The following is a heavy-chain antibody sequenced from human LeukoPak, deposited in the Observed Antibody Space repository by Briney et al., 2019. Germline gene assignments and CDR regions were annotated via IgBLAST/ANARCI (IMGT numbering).Heavy chain of an antibody. Sequence: PSETLSLTCTVSGGSISSSSYYWGWIRQPPGKGLEWIGSIYYSGSTYYNPSLKSRVTISVDTSKNQFSLKLSSVTAADTAVYYCARSSYSSSWYGYYFDYWGQGTLVTVSS. CDR3: ARSSYSSSWYGYYFDY. D-gene: IGHD6-13*01. V-gene: IGHV4-39*01. J-gene: IGHJ4*02. CDR2: IYYSGST. CDR1: GGSISSSSYY.